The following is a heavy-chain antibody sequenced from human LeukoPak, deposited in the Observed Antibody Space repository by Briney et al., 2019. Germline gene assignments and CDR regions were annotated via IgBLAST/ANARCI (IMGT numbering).Heavy chain of an antibody. CDR1: GYSFSDYW. CDR3: ARPLQGIVGATGFDY. Sequence: GESLKISCKGFGYSFSDYWIGWVRQMPGKGLEWVGIIYPGDSDTRYSPSFQGQVTISADKSIKTAYLQWSSLKASDTAMYYCARPLQGIVGATGFDYWGQGTLVTVSS. D-gene: IGHD1-26*01. J-gene: IGHJ4*02. CDR2: IYPGDSDT. V-gene: IGHV5-51*01.